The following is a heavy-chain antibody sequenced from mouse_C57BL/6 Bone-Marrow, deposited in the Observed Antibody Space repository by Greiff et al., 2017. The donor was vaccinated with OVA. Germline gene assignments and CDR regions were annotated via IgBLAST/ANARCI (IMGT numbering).Heavy chain of an antibody. Sequence: QVQLQQPGAELVKPGASVKMSCKASGYTFTSYWITWVKQRPGQGLEWIGDIYPGSGSTNYNEKFKSKATLTVDTSSSTAYMHLSSLTSEDSAVYCCAREGRIFCDGAFAYWGQGTLVTVSA. D-gene: IGHD1-1*01. CDR3: AREGRIFCDGAFAY. CDR1: GYTFTSYW. CDR2: IYPGSGST. V-gene: IGHV1-55*01. J-gene: IGHJ3*01.